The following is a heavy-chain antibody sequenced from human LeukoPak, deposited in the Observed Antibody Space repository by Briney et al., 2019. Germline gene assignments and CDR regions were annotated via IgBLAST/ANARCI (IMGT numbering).Heavy chain of an antibody. CDR2: IYYSGST. CDR1: GGSISSSSYY. Sequence: KPSETLSLTCTVSGGSISSSSYYWGWIRQPPGKGLEWIGSIYYSGSTYYNPSLKSRVTISVDTSKNQFSLKLSSVTAADTAVYYCARDRILLWFGETNTVYYYYGMDVWGQGTTVTVSS. J-gene: IGHJ6*02. D-gene: IGHD3-10*01. CDR3: ARDRILLWFGETNTVYYYYGMDV. V-gene: IGHV4-39*07.